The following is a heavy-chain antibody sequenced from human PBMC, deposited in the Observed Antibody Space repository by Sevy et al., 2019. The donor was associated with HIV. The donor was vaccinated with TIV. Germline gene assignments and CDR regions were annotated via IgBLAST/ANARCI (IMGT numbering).Heavy chain of an antibody. D-gene: IGHD3-10*01. V-gene: IGHV1-8*01. CDR3: ARGGRTMVRGVIITRGNWFDP. Sequence: ASVKVSCKASGYTFTSYDINWVRQATGQGLEWMGWMNPNSGNTGYAQKFQGRVTMTRNTSISTAYMELSSLRSEDTALYYCARGGRTMVRGVIITRGNWFDPWGQGTLVTVSS. CDR1: GYTFTSYD. CDR2: MNPNSGNT. J-gene: IGHJ5*02.